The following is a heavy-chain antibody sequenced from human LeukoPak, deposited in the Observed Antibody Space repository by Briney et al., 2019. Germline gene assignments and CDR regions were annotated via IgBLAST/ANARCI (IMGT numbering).Heavy chain of an antibody. J-gene: IGHJ4*02. CDR1: GYTFSNYH. Sequence: ASVNVSCKASGYTFSNYHIHWVRQAPGQGIEWMGIINPRYGSTTYAQKFQGRVTMTRVMSTSTVYMELSSLRSEDTAVYYCAREEARDGSTGYYFDYWGQGTLVTVSS. CDR2: INPRYGST. D-gene: IGHD5-24*01. CDR3: AREEARDGSTGYYFDY. V-gene: IGHV1-46*01.